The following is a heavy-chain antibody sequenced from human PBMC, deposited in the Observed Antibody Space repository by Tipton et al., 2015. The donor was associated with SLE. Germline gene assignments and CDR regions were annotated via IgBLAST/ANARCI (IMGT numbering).Heavy chain of an antibody. CDR2: ISSSSSYI. V-gene: IGHV3-21*01. CDR1: GFTFSSYS. J-gene: IGHJ4*02. D-gene: IGHD3-10*01. Sequence: SLRLSCAASGFTFSSYSMNWVRQAPGKGLEWVSSISSSSSYIYYADSVKGRFTISRDNAKNSLYLQMNSLRAEDTAVYYRATVWFGELFPFDYWGQGTLVTVSS. CDR3: ATVWFGELFPFDY.